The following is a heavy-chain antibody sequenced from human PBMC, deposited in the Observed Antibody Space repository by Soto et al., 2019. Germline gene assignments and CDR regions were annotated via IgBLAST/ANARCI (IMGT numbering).Heavy chain of an antibody. CDR2: ISGSSQTI. CDR1: GFIFNTYS. CDR3: ARTLSWRRGPFDS. Sequence: EVQLVESGGGLIQPGGSLRLSCAASGFIFNTYSMYWVRQAPGKGLEWVSYISGSSQTIFYADSVRGRFTISKDNANNSTYLQMVSLRDDDTAVYYCARTLSWRRGPFDSWGQGTLVTVSS. J-gene: IGHJ4*02. V-gene: IGHV3-48*02. D-gene: IGHD2-15*01.